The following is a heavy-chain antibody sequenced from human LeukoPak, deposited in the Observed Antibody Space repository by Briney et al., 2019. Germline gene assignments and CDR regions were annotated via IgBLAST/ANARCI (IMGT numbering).Heavy chain of an antibody. CDR3: ARDGDLRFLEWLLFVFDI. D-gene: IGHD3-3*01. Sequence: ASVRVSCTASGYTFTSYDINWVRQATGQGLEWMGWISAYNGNTNYAQKLQGRVTMTTDTSTSTAYMELRSLRSDDTAVYYCARDGDLRFLEWLLFVFDIWGQGTMVTVSS. V-gene: IGHV1-18*01. CDR2: ISAYNGNT. CDR1: GYTFTSYD. J-gene: IGHJ3*02.